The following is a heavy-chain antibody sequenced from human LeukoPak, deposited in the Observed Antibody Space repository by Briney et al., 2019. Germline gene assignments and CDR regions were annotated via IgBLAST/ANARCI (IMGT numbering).Heavy chain of an antibody. Sequence: ASVKVSCKASGGTSSSYAISWVRQAPGQGLEWMGRIIPILGIANYAQKFQGRVTITADKSTSTAYMELSSLRSEDTAVYYCARVRIGSITGTQETYYFDYWGQGTLVTVSS. CDR3: ARVRIGSITGTQETYYFDY. J-gene: IGHJ4*02. V-gene: IGHV1-69*04. D-gene: IGHD1-20*01. CDR1: GGTSSSYA. CDR2: IIPILGIA.